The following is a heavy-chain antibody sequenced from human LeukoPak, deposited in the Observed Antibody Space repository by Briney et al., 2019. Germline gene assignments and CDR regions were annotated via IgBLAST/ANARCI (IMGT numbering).Heavy chain of an antibody. V-gene: IGHV3-23*01. CDR1: GFTFNTYA. D-gene: IGHD5/OR15-5a*01. CDR2: IIGNGGDI. Sequence: GGSLRLSCAASGFTFNTYAMNWVRQAPGKGLEWVSVIIGNGGDIHYAGSVRGRFTISRDNSKNTLYLQMNSLRAEDAAIYYCAKDATPGNSVYDHFDYWGQGTLVTVSS. CDR3: AKDATPGNSVYDHFDY. J-gene: IGHJ4*02.